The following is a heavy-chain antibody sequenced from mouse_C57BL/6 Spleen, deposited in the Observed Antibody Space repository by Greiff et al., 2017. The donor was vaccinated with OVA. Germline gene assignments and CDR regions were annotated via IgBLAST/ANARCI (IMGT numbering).Heavy chain of an antibody. Sequence: QVQLQQSGAELVKPGASVKLSCKASGYTFTSYWMHWVKQRPGRGLEWIGGIDPNSGGTRYNEKFKSKATLTADKPSSTAYMQLSSLTTEDSAVDYCTRLAYSNDPDYWGTGTTVTVSS. V-gene: IGHV1-72*01. CDR3: TRLAYSNDPDY. J-gene: IGHJ1*03. CDR2: IDPNSGGT. D-gene: IGHD2-12*01. CDR1: GYTFTSYW.